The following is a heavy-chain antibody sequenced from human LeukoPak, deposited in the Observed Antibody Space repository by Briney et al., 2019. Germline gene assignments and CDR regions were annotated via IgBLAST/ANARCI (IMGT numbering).Heavy chain of an antibody. CDR1: GFTFDDYA. CDR2: ISWNSGSI. J-gene: IGHJ4*02. CDR3: AKGIINYGSFDY. V-gene: IGHV3-9*01. D-gene: IGHD3-10*01. Sequence: GRSLRLSCAASGFTFDDYAMPWVRQAPGKGLEWVSGISWNSGSITYADSVKGRFTISRDNAKNSLYLQMNSLRAEDTALYYCAKGIINYGSFDYWGQGTLVTVSS.